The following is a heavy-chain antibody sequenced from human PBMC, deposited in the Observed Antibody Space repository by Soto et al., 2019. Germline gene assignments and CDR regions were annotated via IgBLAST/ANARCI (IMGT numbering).Heavy chain of an antibody. J-gene: IGHJ4*02. CDR3: AKGVPLTLFDY. Sequence: PGGSLRLSCAASGFAFSSYGMSWVRQAPGKGLEWVSTISGSDGTTYYAGSVKGRFTTSRDNSKNTLYLQMNSLRVEDTAVYYCAKGVPLTLFDYWGQGTLVTVSS. CDR1: GFAFSSYG. CDR2: ISGSDGTT. V-gene: IGHV3-23*01.